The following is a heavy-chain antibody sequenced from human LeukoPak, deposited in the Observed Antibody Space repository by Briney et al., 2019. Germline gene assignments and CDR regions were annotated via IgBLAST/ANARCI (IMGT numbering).Heavy chain of an antibody. V-gene: IGHV3-23*01. CDR1: GFAFSSYA. CDR2: ISGSGGST. Sequence: GGSLRLSCAASGFAFSSYAMSWVRQAPGKGLEWVSSISGSGGSTHYADSMKGRFTISRDNSKITLYLQMNSLRVEDTAVYYCAKDSDAVTACLDSWGQGTLVAVSS. J-gene: IGHJ4*02. D-gene: IGHD2-21*02. CDR3: AKDSDAVTACLDS.